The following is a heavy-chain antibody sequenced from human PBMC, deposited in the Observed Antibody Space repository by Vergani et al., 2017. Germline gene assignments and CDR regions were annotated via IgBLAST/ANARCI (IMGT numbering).Heavy chain of an antibody. Sequence: QLQLQEAGPGLVKPSETLSLTCAVSGDSVSRSSYYWGWIPQYPGKGLEWIGSIFNNGRTFYNPSFESRVSLSVDTSNNRFSLLLRSLTATDTALYYSASHKYHTFCSGSDAWSPGTLVTVSS. CDR2: IFNNGRT. CDR1: GDSVSRSSYY. D-gene: IGHD3-3*01. CDR3: ASHKYHTFCSGSDA. V-gene: IGHV4-39*01. J-gene: IGHJ5*02.